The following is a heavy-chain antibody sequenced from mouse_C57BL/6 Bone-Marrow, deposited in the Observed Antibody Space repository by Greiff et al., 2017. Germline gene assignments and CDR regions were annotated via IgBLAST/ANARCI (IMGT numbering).Heavy chain of an antibody. CDR3: ARDPYCAY. D-gene: IGHD6-5*01. CDR2: ISDGGSYT. CDR1: GFTFSSYA. Sequence: EVKVVESGGGLVKPGGSLKLSCAASGFTFSSYAMSWVRQTPEKRLEWVATISDGGSYTYYPDNVKGRFTISRDNAKNNLYLQMSHLKSEDTAMYYCARDPYCAYWGQGTLVTVSA. V-gene: IGHV5-4*01. J-gene: IGHJ3*01.